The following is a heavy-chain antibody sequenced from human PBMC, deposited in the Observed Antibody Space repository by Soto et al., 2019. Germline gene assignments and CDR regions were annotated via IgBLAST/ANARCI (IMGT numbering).Heavy chain of an antibody. Sequence: QLQLQESGPGLVKPSETLSLTCTVSGGSISSSSFHWGWIRQPPGKGLGWIGSIYYSGSTYYSPSLKRRVTKSVDTSKNQFSLKLSSVTAADTAVYYCARRERAAGTDWWFDPWGQGTLVTVSS. CDR2: IYYSGST. CDR3: ARRERAAGTDWWFDP. V-gene: IGHV4-39*01. J-gene: IGHJ5*02. D-gene: IGHD6-13*01. CDR1: GGSISSSSFH.